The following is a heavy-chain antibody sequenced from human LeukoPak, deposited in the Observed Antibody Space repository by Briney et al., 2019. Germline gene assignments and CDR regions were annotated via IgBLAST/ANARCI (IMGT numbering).Heavy chain of an antibody. D-gene: IGHD4-17*01. CDR1: GGSISSYY. Sequence: SETLSLTCTVSGGSISSYYWSWIRQPPGKGLEWIGYIYTSGSTNYNPSLKSRVTISVDTSKNQFSLKLSSVTAADTAVYYCARATTVTPGAFDIWGQGTMVTVSS. J-gene: IGHJ3*02. CDR3: ARATTVTPGAFDI. V-gene: IGHV4-4*09. CDR2: IYTSGST.